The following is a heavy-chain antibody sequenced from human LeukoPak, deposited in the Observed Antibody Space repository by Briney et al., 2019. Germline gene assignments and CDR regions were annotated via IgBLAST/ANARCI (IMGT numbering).Heavy chain of an antibody. CDR1: GFTFSSYG. Sequence: GGSLRLSCAASGFTFSSYGMHWVRQAPGKGLEWVAVISYDGSNKYYADSVKGRFTISRDNSKNTLYLQMNSLTAEDTAVYYCAKGHNYCSSTSCYRMGKGGWFDPWGQGTLVTVSS. J-gene: IGHJ5*02. V-gene: IGHV3-30*18. CDR3: AKGHNYCSSTSCYRMGKGGWFDP. CDR2: ISYDGSNK. D-gene: IGHD2-2*02.